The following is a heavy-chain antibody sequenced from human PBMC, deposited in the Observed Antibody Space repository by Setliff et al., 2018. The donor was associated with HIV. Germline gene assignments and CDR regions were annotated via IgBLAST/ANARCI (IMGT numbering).Heavy chain of an antibody. Sequence: PSETLSLTCTVSGGSISSGSYFWTWIRQPAGKGLEWIGRIYTSGSTNYNPSLKSRVTISVDTSKNQFSLKLGSVTAADTAVYYCARESPSSSWFYFDFWGQG. J-gene: IGHJ4*02. CDR3: ARESPSSSWFYFDF. D-gene: IGHD6-13*01. CDR2: IYTSGST. V-gene: IGHV4-61*02. CDR1: GGSISSGSYF.